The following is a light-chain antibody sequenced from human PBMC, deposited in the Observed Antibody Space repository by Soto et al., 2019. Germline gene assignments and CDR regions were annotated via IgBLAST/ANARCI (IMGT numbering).Light chain of an antibody. CDR2: EVS. CDR1: SSDVGGYNY. Sequence: QSVLTQPPSASGTPGQRVTISCSGSSSDVGGYNYVSWYQEHPGKAPKVIIYEVSKRPSGVPDRFSGSKSGNTASLTVSGLQAEDEADYYCCSYAGSNTFVFGTGTKVTVL. V-gene: IGLV2-8*01. CDR3: CSYAGSNTFV. J-gene: IGLJ1*01.